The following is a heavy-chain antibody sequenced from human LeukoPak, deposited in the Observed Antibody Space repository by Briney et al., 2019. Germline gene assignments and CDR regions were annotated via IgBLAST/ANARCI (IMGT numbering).Heavy chain of an antibody. Sequence: VASLRLSCTASGFSFSDYTMNWVRQAPGKGLEWLSSISSGSAYIHYADSVKGRFTISRDNAKNSLNLQMSSLRAEDTAVYYCASGTTGTTGFNYWGQGTLVTVSS. V-gene: IGHV3-21*01. CDR1: GFSFSDYT. J-gene: IGHJ4*02. CDR2: ISSGSAYI. CDR3: ASGTTGTTGFNY. D-gene: IGHD1-7*01.